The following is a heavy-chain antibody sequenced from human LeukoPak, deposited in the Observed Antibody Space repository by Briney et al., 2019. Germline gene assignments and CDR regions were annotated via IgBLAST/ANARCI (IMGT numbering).Heavy chain of an antibody. Sequence: GGSLRLSCAASGFTVNNNYMRWIRQAPGKRLEWVSLIYSGGSTSYADSVKGRFTISRDSSKNTLYLQMNSLRAEDTAVYYCATGYVGAKHPFDYWGQGTLVTVSS. V-gene: IGHV3-66*01. CDR1: GFTVNNNY. J-gene: IGHJ4*02. D-gene: IGHD1-26*01. CDR3: ATGYVGAKHPFDY. CDR2: IYSGGST.